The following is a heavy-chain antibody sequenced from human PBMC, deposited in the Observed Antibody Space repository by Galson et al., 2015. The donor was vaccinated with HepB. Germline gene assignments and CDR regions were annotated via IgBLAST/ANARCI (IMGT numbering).Heavy chain of an antibody. CDR3: ARQGPRIAARPELYYYYGMDV. Sequence: TLSLTCTVSGGSISSYYWSWIRQPPGKGLEWIGYIYYSGSTNYNPSLKSRVTISVDTSKNQFSLKLSSVTAADTAVYYCARQGPRIAARPELYYYYGMDVWGQGTTVTVSS. V-gene: IGHV4-59*08. CDR2: IYYSGST. D-gene: IGHD6-6*01. J-gene: IGHJ6*02. CDR1: GGSISSYY.